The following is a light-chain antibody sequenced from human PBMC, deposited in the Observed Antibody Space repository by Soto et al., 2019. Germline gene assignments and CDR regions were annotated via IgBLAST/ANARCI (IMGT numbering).Light chain of an antibody. J-gene: IGKJ1*01. CDR1: QTISSW. CDR2: DAY. Sequence: DIQMTQSPSTLSASVGDRVTITCRASQTISSWLAWYQQLPGKAPKLLIYDAYTLETGVPSRFSGSGSGTDFTLTISSLQAYDFATYYCQQYDSYPWTSGHGTQVGIK. V-gene: IGKV1-5*01. CDR3: QQYDSYPWT.